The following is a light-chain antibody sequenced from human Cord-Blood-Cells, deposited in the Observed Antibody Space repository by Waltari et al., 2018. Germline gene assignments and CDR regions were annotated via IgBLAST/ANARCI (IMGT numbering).Light chain of an antibody. J-gene: IGLJ1*01. CDR1: KLGDKY. Sequence: SYELTQPPSVSVSPGQPASITCSGDKLGDKYACWYQQKPGQSPVLVIYQDSKRPSGIPERFSGSNSGNTATLTISGTQAMDEADNYCQAWDSSTYVFGTGTKVTVL. CDR2: QDS. V-gene: IGLV3-1*01. CDR3: QAWDSSTYV.